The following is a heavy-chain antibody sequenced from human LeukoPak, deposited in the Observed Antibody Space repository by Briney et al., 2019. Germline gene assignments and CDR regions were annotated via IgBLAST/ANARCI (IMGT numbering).Heavy chain of an antibody. CDR1: GFTFSSYS. Sequence: GGSLRLSCAASGFTFSSYSIHWVRQAPGKGLEWVAVISYDGSNKYYADSVKGRLTISRDNSKNTLYLQMNSLRAEDTAVYYCARDRVPAANVYWFDPWGQGTLVTVSS. D-gene: IGHD2-2*01. CDR3: ARDRVPAANVYWFDP. CDR2: ISYDGSNK. J-gene: IGHJ5*02. V-gene: IGHV3-30-3*01.